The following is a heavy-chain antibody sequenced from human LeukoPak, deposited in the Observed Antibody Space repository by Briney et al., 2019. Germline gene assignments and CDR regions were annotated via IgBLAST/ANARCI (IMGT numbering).Heavy chain of an antibody. D-gene: IGHD4-17*01. CDR1: GYTFTSYD. Sequence: ASVKVSCKASGYTFTSYDINWVRQATGQGLEWMGWMNPNSGSTGYAQKFQGRVTITRNTSISTAYMELSSLRSEDTAVYYCAKGNDFGNGDYYFDYWGQGTLVTVSS. J-gene: IGHJ4*02. CDR2: MNPNSGST. V-gene: IGHV1-8*03. CDR3: AKGNDFGNGDYYFDY.